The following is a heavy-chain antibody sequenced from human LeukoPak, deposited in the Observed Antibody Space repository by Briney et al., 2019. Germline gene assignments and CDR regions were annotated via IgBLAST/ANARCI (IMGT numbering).Heavy chain of an antibody. D-gene: IGHD3-3*01. CDR2: INPSGCGT. Sequence: ASVKVSCKASGYTLTGYYMHWVRQAAGQGLEWRGWINPSGCGTNYAQKFQGTVTMTRATSISTAYMEPSTLRSDATAVYYCARDVDFWSGYMDVWGKGTTVTVSS. V-gene: IGHV1-2*02. CDR3: ARDVDFWSGYMDV. CDR1: GYTLTGYY. J-gene: IGHJ6*04.